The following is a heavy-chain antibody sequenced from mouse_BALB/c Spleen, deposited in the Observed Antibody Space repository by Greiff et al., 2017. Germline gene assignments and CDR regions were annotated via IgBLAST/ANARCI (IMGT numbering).Heavy chain of an antibody. Sequence: QVQLQQSGPGLVAPSQSLSITCTVSGFSLTSYGVHWVRQPPGKGLEWLGVIWAGGSTNYNSALMSRLSISKDNSKSQVFLKMNSLQTDDTAMYYLARGMGRSYGGFGYWGQGTLVTVSA. J-gene: IGHJ3*01. V-gene: IGHV2-9*02. CDR1: GFSLTSYG. D-gene: IGHD1-1*01. CDR2: IWAGGST. CDR3: ARGMGRSYGGFGY.